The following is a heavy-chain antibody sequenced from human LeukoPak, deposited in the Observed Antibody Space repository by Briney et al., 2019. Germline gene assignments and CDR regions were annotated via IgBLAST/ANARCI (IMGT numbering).Heavy chain of an antibody. J-gene: IGHJ4*02. CDR3: ARGGPTYYYDSSGYPLDY. CDR2: IYHSGST. Sequence: PSETLSLTCAVSGGSISSSNWWSWVRQPPGKGLEWIGEIYHSGSTNYNPSLKSRVTISVDKSKNQFSLKMNSATAADTAVYFCARGGPTYYYDSSGYPLDYWGQGTLVTVSS. D-gene: IGHD3-22*01. V-gene: IGHV4-4*02. CDR1: GGSISSSNW.